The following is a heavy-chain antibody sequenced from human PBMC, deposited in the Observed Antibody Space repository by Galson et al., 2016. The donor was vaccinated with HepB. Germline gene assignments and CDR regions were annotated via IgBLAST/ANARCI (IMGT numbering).Heavy chain of an antibody. J-gene: IGHJ2*01. V-gene: IGHV4-39*01. CDR2: IFYSGST. D-gene: IGHD2-15*01. CDR3: VRQPLMYCSGGSCWWHFDL. Sequence: SETLCLTCTVSGGSISSRTYYWGWIRQPPGKGLEWIGTIFYSGSTYYNSSLKSRVTISVDTSKNQFSLKLSSVTAADTAVFYCVRQPLMYCSGGSCWWHFDLWGRGTLVTVSS. CDR1: GGSISSRTYY.